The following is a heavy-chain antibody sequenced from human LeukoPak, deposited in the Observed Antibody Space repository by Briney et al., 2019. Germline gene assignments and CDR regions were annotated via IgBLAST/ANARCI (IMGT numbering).Heavy chain of an antibody. Sequence: SETLSLTCAVYGGSFSGYYWSWIRQPPGKGLEWIGEINHSESTNYNPSLKSRVTISVDTSKNQFSLKLSSVTAADTAVYYCARHLARYDSSGYYYWFDPWGQGTLVTVSS. CDR3: ARHLARYDSSGYYYWFDP. J-gene: IGHJ5*02. V-gene: IGHV4-34*01. D-gene: IGHD3-22*01. CDR1: GGSFSGYY. CDR2: INHSEST.